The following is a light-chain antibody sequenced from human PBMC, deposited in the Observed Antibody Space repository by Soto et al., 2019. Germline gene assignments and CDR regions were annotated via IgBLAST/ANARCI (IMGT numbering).Light chain of an antibody. CDR3: QQYGGSPVT. CDR2: GAS. V-gene: IGKV3-20*01. CDR1: QSVGSNY. Sequence: EIVLTQSPGTLSLSPGERATLSCRASQSVGSNYFAWYQQKPGQAPRLLIYGASSRATGIPDTFSGSGYGTDFTLNISRLEAEDFAVYYCQQYGGSPVTLGQGTKVEIK. J-gene: IGKJ1*01.